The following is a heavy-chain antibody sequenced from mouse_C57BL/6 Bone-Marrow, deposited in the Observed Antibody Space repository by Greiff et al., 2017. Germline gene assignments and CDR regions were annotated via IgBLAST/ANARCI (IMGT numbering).Heavy chain of an antibody. D-gene: IGHD2-4*01. J-gene: IGHJ3*01. V-gene: IGHV1-81*01. CDR1: GYTFTSYG. CDR2: IYPRSGNT. CDR3: ARFYYDYDGFAY. Sequence: QVQLQQSGAELARPGASVKLSCKASGYTFTSYGISWVKQSTGQGLEWIGEIYPRSGNTYYNEKFKGKATLTADKSSSTAYMELRSLTSEDSAVYFCARFYYDYDGFAYWGQGTLVTVSA.